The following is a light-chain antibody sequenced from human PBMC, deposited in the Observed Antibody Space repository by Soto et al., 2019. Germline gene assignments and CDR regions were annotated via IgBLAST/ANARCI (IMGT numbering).Light chain of an antibody. CDR3: QQSYSTPFS. CDR2: AAS. V-gene: IGKV1-39*01. CDR1: QSISSX. J-gene: IGKJ3*01. Sequence: DLQMTQSPSSLSASVGDRVTITCRASQSISSXLNWYQQKPGKAPKLLIYAASSLQSGVPSRFSGSGSGTDFTLTINSLQPEDLATYYCQQSYSTPFSFGPGTKVDIK.